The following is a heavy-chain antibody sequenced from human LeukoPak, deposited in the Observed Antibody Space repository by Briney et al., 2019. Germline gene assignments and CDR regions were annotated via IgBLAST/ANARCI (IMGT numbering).Heavy chain of an antibody. V-gene: IGHV3-11*01. CDR2: ISSSGSTI. J-gene: IGHJ4*02. CDR3: ARIDSSSWYVDY. Sequence: PGGSLRLSCAASGFTFSDYYMSWIRQAPGKGLEWISYISSSGSTIYYADSVKGRFTISRDNAKNSLYLQMNSLRAEDTAVYYCARIDSSSWYVDYWGQGTLVTVSS. D-gene: IGHD6-13*01. CDR1: GFTFSDYY.